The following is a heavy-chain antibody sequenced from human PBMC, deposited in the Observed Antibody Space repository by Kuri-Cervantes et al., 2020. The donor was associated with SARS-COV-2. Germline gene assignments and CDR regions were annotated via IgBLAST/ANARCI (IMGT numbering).Heavy chain of an antibody. D-gene: IGHD5-12*01. CDR2: IKQDGSEK. CDR3: ARGGYSGYESYFDY. Sequence: GESLKIPCAASGFTFSSYWMRWVRQPPGKGLEWVAIIKQDGSEKYYVDSVTGRFTISRDNAKDSLYLQMNSLRAEDTAVYSCARGGYSGYESYFDYWGQGTLVTVSS. CDR1: GFTFSSYW. V-gene: IGHV3-7*01. J-gene: IGHJ4*02.